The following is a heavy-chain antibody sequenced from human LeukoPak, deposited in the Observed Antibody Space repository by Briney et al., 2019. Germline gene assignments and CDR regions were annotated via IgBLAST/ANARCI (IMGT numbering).Heavy chain of an antibody. V-gene: IGHV1-18*01. D-gene: IGHD3-3*01. CDR2: ISAYNGNT. J-gene: IGHJ5*02. Sequence: ASVKVSCKASGYTFTSYGISWVRQAPGQGLEWMGWISAYNGNTNYAQKLQGRVTMTTDTSTSTAYMELRSLRSDDTAVYYCARVGHDFWSGYYTEPDWFDPWGQGTLVTVSS. CDR3: ARVGHDFWSGYYTEPDWFDP. CDR1: GYTFTSYG.